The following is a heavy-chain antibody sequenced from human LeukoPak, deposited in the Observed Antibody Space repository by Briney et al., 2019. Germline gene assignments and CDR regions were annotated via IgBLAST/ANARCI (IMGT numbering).Heavy chain of an antibody. CDR3: ARDIELST. CDR1: GFTFSISA. V-gene: IGHV3-23*01. J-gene: IGHJ3*01. D-gene: IGHD5-18*01. CDR2: INYSGANA. Sequence: TGGSLRLSCAVSGFTFSISAMTWVRQAPGKGLEWVSLINYSGANAYYADSVRGRFTISRDNSKNMLYLQMNSLGAEDTAIYYCARDIELSTWGQGTMVSV.